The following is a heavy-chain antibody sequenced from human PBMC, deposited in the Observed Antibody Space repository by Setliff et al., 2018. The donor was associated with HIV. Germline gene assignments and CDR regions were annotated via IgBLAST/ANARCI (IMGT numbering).Heavy chain of an antibody. J-gene: IGHJ4*02. CDR3: SCSGYDSYFDY. V-gene: IGHV3-15*01. D-gene: IGHD5-12*01. Sequence: KAGGSLRLSCAASGFTFSNAWMSWVRQAPGKGLEWVGRIKTKTDAGATDYAAPVKGRFTISRDDSKNTLFLQMDSLKTEDTAVYYCSCSGYDSYFDYWGQGTPVTVS. CDR2: IKTKTDAGAT. CDR1: GFTFSNAW.